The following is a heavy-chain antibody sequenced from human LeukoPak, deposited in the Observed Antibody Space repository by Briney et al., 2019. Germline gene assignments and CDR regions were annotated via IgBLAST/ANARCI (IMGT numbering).Heavy chain of an antibody. J-gene: IGHJ4*02. CDR2: IYPGDSDT. CDR1: GYSFSDSW. V-gene: IGHV5-51*01. D-gene: IGHD4-17*01. CDR3: ARQYGRPFDY. Sequence: GESLKISCKGSGYSFSDSWIGCVRQMPGKGLEWMGIIYPGDSDTRYSPSFQGQVTISADKSISTAYLQWSSLKATDTAMYYCARQYGRPFDYWGQGTLVTVSS.